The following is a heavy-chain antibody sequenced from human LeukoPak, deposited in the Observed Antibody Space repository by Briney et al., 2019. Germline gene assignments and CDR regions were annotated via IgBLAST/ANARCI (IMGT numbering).Heavy chain of an antibody. CDR1: GFTVSSNY. V-gene: IGHV3-53*01. Sequence: GGSLRLSCAASGFTVSSNYMSWVRQAPGKGLEWVAGISSGDRTFHAESVKGRFTISRDKSKDTLYLQMNSLGAEDTAVYYCAKDATASPYFHWFDNWGQGTQVIVSS. CDR3: AKDATASPYFHWFDN. CDR2: ISSGDRT. D-gene: IGHD3-9*01. J-gene: IGHJ4*02.